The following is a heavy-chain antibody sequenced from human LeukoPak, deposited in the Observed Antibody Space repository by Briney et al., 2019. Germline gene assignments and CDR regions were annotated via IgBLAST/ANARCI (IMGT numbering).Heavy chain of an antibody. D-gene: IGHD2-15*01. CDR2: INPNSGGT. CDR3: ARALGPGYCSGGSCYSSKNWFDP. V-gene: IGHV1-2*02. CDR1: GYTVTGYY. Sequence: GASVKVSCKASGYTVTGYYMHWVRQAPGQGLEWMGWINPNSGGTNYAQKFQGRVTMTRDTSISTAYMELSRLRSDDTAVYYCARALGPGYCSGGSCYSSKNWFDPWGQGTLVTVSS. J-gene: IGHJ5*02.